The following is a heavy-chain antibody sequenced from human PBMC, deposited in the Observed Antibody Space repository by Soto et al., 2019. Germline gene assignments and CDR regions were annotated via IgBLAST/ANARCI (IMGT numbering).Heavy chain of an antibody. V-gene: IGHV3-13*01. Sequence: GGSLRLSCAASGFTFSSYDMHWVRQATGKGLEWVSAIGTAGDTYYPGSVKGRFTISRENAKNTLYLQMNILRAEDTAVYYCAKSDYGGRRGPIDYWGQGTLVTVSS. CDR3: AKSDYGGRRGPIDY. J-gene: IGHJ4*02. D-gene: IGHD4-17*01. CDR2: IGTAGDT. CDR1: GFTFSSYD.